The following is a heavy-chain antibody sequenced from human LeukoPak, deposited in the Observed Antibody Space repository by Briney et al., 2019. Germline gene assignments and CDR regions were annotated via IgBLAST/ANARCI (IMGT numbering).Heavy chain of an antibody. Sequence: GGSLRLSCTVSGFTFSSYAMNWVRQAPGKGLEWVSVISGSGGSTYYADSVKGRFTISRDNSKNTLYLQMNSLRAEDTAVYYCAKWGIAAAGTFDYWGQGTLVTVSS. D-gene: IGHD6-13*01. J-gene: IGHJ4*02. V-gene: IGHV3-23*01. CDR3: AKWGIAAAGTFDY. CDR2: ISGSGGST. CDR1: GFTFSSYA.